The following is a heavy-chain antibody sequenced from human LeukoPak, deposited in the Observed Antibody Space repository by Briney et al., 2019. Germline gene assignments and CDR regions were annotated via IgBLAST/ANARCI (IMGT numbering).Heavy chain of an antibody. J-gene: IGHJ4*02. CDR1: GGSISSSCFS. D-gene: IGHD4-17*01. CDR2: MYYSGST. V-gene: IGHV4-39*01. CDR3: ARLHYGDYSPFDY. Sequence: PSETLSLTCTVSGGSISSSCFSWGWIRQPPGKGLEWIGNMYYSGSTYYNPSLRSRITLSVDTSKNQFSLNLSSVTAADTAVYYCARLHYGDYSPFDYWGQGTLVTVSS.